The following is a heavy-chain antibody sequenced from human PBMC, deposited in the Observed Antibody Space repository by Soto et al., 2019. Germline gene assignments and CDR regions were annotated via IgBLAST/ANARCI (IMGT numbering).Heavy chain of an antibody. V-gene: IGHV1-69*06. CDR2: IIPIFGTA. Sequence: QVQLVQSGAEVKKPGSSVKVSCKASGGTFSSYAISXVRQAPGQGLEWMGGIIPIFGTANYAQKFPGRVTITADKSTSTAYMELSSLRSEDTAVXXCAXXXEXXXXXXXXXCXFDPWGQGTLVTVSS. J-gene: IGHJ5*02. CDR3: AXXXEXXXXXXXXXCXFDP. CDR1: GGTFSSYA.